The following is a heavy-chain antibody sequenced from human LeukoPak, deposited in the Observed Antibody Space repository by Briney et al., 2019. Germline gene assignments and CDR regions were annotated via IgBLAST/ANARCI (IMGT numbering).Heavy chain of an antibody. D-gene: IGHD1-26*01. CDR1: GGTFSSYA. CDR3: ARGVIGGSYFNWFDP. V-gene: IGHV1-69*13. Sequence: ASVKVSCKASGGTFSSYAISWVRQAPGQGLEWMGGIIPTFRTANYAQKFQGRVTITADESTSTAYMELSSLRSEDTAVYYCARGVIGGSYFNWFDPWGQGTLVTVSS. CDR2: IIPTFRTA. J-gene: IGHJ5*02.